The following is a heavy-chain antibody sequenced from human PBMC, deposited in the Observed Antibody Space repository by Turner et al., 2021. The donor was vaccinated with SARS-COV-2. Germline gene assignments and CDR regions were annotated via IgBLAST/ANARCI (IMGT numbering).Heavy chain of an antibody. V-gene: IGHV3-21*01. D-gene: IGHD2-2*01. CDR2: ISSSRSYI. CDR3: ARDHRPVVVPAAKRAGSYYYGMDV. CDR1: GFTFSSYN. Sequence: EMQLVKSGGGLVKPGGSLRLSCAASGFTFSSYNMNWVRQAPGKGLEWVSSISSSRSYIYYADSVKGRFTISRDNAKNSLYLQMNSLRAEDTAVYYCARDHRPVVVPAAKRAGSYYYGMDVWGQGTTVTVSS. J-gene: IGHJ6*02.